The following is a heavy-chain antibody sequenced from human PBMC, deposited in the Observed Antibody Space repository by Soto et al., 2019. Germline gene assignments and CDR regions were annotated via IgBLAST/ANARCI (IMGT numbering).Heavy chain of an antibody. CDR2: IKSKTDGGTT. CDR3: TMSPYYYDSSGSDY. Sequence: EVQLVESGGGLVKPGGSLRLSCAASGFTFSNAWMNWVRQAPGKGLEWVGRIKSKTDGGTTDYAAPVKGRFTISREDSKNTLYLQMNSLKTEDTAVYYCTMSPYYYDSSGSDYSGQGTLVTVSS. V-gene: IGHV3-15*07. D-gene: IGHD3-22*01. J-gene: IGHJ4*02. CDR1: GFTFSNAW.